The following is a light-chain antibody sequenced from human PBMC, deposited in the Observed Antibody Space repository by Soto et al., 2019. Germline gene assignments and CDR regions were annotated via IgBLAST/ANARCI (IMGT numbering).Light chain of an antibody. J-gene: IGKJ4*01. CDR1: QSVSSN. V-gene: IGKV3D-15*01. CDR3: KQYNNCHRLT. CDR2: GAS. Sequence: EIVMTQSPATLSVSPGERATLSCSASQSVSSNLAWYQQKPGQAPRLLIYGASTRATGITARFSGRESGTEFSLTISSLQYEDFAVYYCKQYNNCHRLTFGGGTNVEIK.